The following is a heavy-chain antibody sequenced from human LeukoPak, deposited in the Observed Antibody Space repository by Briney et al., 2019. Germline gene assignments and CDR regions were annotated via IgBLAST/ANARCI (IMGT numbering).Heavy chain of an antibody. J-gene: IGHJ4*02. Sequence: SETLSLTCAVYGGSLSGYYWSWIRQPPGKGLEWIGKIHYSGTTNYNPSLKSRVTISLDTSTNQFSLKLSSVTAADTAMYYCARHLALSWFGELLLWNYWGQGTLATVSS. D-gene: IGHD3-10*01. V-gene: IGHV4-34*01. CDR1: GGSLSGYY. CDR2: IHYSGTT. CDR3: ARHLALSWFGELLLWNY.